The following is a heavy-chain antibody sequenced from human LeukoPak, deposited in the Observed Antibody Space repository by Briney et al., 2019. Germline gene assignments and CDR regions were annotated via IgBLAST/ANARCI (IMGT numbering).Heavy chain of an antibody. CDR1: GYSFTSYW. Sequence: GEPLKISCKGSGYSFTSYWIGWVRQMPGKGLEWMGIIYPGDSDTRYSPSFQGQVTISADKSISTAYLQWSSLKASDTAMYYCARHPLYCSSTSCYDYWGQGTLVTVSS. J-gene: IGHJ4*02. CDR2: IYPGDSDT. V-gene: IGHV5-51*01. CDR3: ARHPLYCSSTSCYDY. D-gene: IGHD2-2*01.